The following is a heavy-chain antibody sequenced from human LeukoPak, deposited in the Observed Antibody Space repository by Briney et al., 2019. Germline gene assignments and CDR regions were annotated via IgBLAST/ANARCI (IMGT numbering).Heavy chain of an antibody. CDR1: GFTFSSYG. D-gene: IGHD2-15*01. CDR3: ANVGYCSVTSCHHALEN. CDR2: IRYDASNK. V-gene: IGHV3-30*02. Sequence: GGSLRLSCAASGFTFSSYGMHWVRQAPGKGLEWVAFIRYDASNKYYGDSVKGRFTISRDNSKNTVYLQMSTLRAEDTAVYFCANVGYCSVTSCHHALENWGQGTLVTVSS. J-gene: IGHJ4*02.